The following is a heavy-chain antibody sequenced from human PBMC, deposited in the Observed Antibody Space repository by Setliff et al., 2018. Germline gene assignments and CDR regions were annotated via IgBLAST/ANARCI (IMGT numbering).Heavy chain of an antibody. V-gene: IGHV1-18*01. CDR2: ISAYNGNT. Sequence: ASVKVSCKASGYTFTSYGISWVRPAPGQGLEWMGWISAYNGNTNYAQKLQGRVTVTTDTSTSTAYMELRSLRSDDTAVYYCARGAWFGELGWFDPWGQGTLVTVSS. CDR1: GYTFTSYG. CDR3: ARGAWFGELGWFDP. J-gene: IGHJ5*02. D-gene: IGHD3-10*01.